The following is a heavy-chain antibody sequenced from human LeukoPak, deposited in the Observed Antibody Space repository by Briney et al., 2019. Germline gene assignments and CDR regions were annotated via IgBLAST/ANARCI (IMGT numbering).Heavy chain of an antibody. Sequence: SETLSLTCTVSGVSISSSNSYWGWIRQPPGKGLEWIGEINHSGSTNYNPSLKSRVTISVDTSKNQFPLKLSSVTAADTAVYYCARPAGYYYDSSGYSPFDYWGQGTLVPVSS. J-gene: IGHJ4*02. V-gene: IGHV4-39*06. CDR2: INHSGST. CDR1: GVSISSSNSY. CDR3: ARPAGYYYDSSGYSPFDY. D-gene: IGHD3-22*01.